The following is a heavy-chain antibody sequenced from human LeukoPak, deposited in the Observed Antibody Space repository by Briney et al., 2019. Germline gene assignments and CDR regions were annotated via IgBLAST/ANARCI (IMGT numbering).Heavy chain of an antibody. Sequence: SETLSLTCTVSGGSISSYYWSWIRQPPGKGLEWIGYIYYSGSTNYNSSLKSRVTISVDTSKNQFSLKLSSVTAADTAVYYCARDRDSSWYSDWFDPWGQGTLVTVSS. CDR1: GGSISSYY. D-gene: IGHD6-13*01. CDR2: IYYSGST. J-gene: IGHJ5*02. V-gene: IGHV4-59*01. CDR3: ARDRDSSWYSDWFDP.